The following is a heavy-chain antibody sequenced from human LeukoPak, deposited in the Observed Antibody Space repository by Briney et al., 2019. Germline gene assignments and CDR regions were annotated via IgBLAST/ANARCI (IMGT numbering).Heavy chain of an antibody. CDR2: ISGSGGST. D-gene: IGHD6-13*01. V-gene: IGHV3-23*01. Sequence: GGSLRLSCVASGFTFSSYAMNWVRQAPGKGLKWVSAISGSGGSTYYADSVKGRFTISRDNSKNTLYLQMNSLRAEDTAVYYCAKSIATAGAGDSWGQGTLVIVSS. J-gene: IGHJ4*02. CDR1: GFTFSSYA. CDR3: AKSIATAGAGDS.